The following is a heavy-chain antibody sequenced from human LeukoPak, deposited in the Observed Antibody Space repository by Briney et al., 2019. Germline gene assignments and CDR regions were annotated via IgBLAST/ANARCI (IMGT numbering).Heavy chain of an antibody. V-gene: IGHV4-34*01. CDR1: GGSFSGYY. J-gene: IGHJ3*02. CDR2: INHSGST. CDR3: ARVNAQGMATIKGAFDI. Sequence: PSETLSLTCAVYGGSFSGYYWSWIRQPPGKGLEWIGEINHSGSTNYNPSLKSRVTISVDTSKNQFSLKLSSVTAADTAVYYCARVNAQGMATIKGAFDIWGQGTMVTVSS. D-gene: IGHD5-24*01.